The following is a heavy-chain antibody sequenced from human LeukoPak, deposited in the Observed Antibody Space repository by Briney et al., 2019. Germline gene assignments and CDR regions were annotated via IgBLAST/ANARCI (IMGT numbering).Heavy chain of an antibody. D-gene: IGHD2-2*02. CDR3: ARRRYQLLYAGRVAYFDY. CDR2: INHSGST. CDR1: GGSFSNYY. J-gene: IGHJ4*02. Sequence: SETLSLTCAVYGGSFSNYYWSWIRQPSGKGLEWIGEINHSGSTNYNPSLKSRVTISVDTSKNQFSLKLSSVTAADTAVYYCARRRYQLLYAGRVAYFDYWGQGTLVTVSS. V-gene: IGHV4-34*01.